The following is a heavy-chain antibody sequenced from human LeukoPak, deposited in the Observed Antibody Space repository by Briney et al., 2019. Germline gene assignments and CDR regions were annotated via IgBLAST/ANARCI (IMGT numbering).Heavy chain of an antibody. Sequence: EASVKVSCKASGYTFTSYDINWVRQATGQGLEWMGWMNPNSGNTGYAQKFQGRVTMTRNTSISTAYVELSSLRSEDTAVYYCARGPNYDFWSGYYTFYYWGQGTLVTVSS. D-gene: IGHD3-3*01. CDR1: GYTFTSYD. V-gene: IGHV1-8*01. CDR2: MNPNSGNT. CDR3: ARGPNYDFWSGYYTFYY. J-gene: IGHJ4*02.